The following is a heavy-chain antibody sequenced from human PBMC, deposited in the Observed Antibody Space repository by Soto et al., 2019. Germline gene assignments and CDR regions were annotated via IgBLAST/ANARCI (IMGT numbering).Heavy chain of an antibody. CDR1: GYTFTGYY. CDR3: ARALAVAGELDYYYYGMDV. CDR2: INPNSGGT. V-gene: IGHV1-2*04. J-gene: IGHJ6*02. D-gene: IGHD6-19*01. Sequence: ASVKVSCKASGYTFTGYYMHWVRQAPGQGLEWMGWINPNSGGTNYAQKFQGWVTMTRDTSISTAYMELSRLRSDDTAVYYCARALAVAGELDYYYYGMDVWGQGTTVTVS.